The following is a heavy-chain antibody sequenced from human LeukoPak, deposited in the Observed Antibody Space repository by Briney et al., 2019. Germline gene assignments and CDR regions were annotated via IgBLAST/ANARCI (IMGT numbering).Heavy chain of an antibody. J-gene: IGHJ3*02. V-gene: IGHV3-30*02. CDR2: IRYDGNNT. Sequence: GGSLRLSCPASGFTFSTYAMHWVRQAPGKGLEWVAFIRYDGNNTDYADSVKGRFTISRDNSKNTVYLQMNSLRVEDTAVHYCTKGATIGAFDIWGQGTMVTVSS. CDR3: TKGATIGAFDI. CDR1: GFTFSTYA. D-gene: IGHD5-24*01.